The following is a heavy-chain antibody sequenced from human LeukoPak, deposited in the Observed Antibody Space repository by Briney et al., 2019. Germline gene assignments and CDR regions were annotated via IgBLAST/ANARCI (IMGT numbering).Heavy chain of an antibody. V-gene: IGHV3-23*01. Sequence: GGSLRLSCAASGFTFSSYAMYWVRQAPGKGLEWGSDISGSGTTTNYADSVKGRFTISRDNSKNTLYLQMNSLRAEDTAVYYCAKERVSSGWNPHWFDPWGQGTLVTVSS. J-gene: IGHJ5*02. CDR1: GFTFSSYA. D-gene: IGHD6-19*01. CDR2: ISGSGTTT. CDR3: AKERVSSGWNPHWFDP.